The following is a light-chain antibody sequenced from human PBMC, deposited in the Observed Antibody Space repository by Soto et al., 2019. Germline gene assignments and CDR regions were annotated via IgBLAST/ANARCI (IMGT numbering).Light chain of an antibody. CDR2: DAS. Sequence: EIVLTQSPATLSLSPGERATLSCRASQSVSSYLAWYQQKPGQAPRLLIYDASNRATGIPARFSGSGSGTDFTLTISSLEPDDFAVYYCQQRSNGPPGYTFGQGTKLEIK. CDR3: QQRSNGPPGYT. CDR1: QSVSSY. J-gene: IGKJ2*01. V-gene: IGKV3-11*01.